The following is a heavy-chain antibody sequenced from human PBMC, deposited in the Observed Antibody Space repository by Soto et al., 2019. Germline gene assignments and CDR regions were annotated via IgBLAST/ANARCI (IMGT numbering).Heavy chain of an antibody. Sequence: QVTLKESGPVLVKPTETLTLTCTVSGLSLSNGRLGVSWIRQPPGKALEGLAHIFSNDDKSYSTSLKSRLTISKDTSRSLVVLTMTNMDLGDSATYYCALIKDCSRNDCYLASFDPWGQGTLVTVSS. CDR1: GLSLSNGRLG. CDR2: IFSNDDK. CDR3: ALIKDCSRNDCYLASFDP. J-gene: IGHJ5*02. V-gene: IGHV2-26*01. D-gene: IGHD2-2*01.